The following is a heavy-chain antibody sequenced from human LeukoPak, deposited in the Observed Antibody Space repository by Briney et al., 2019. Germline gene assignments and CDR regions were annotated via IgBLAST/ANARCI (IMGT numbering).Heavy chain of an antibody. CDR1: GFTFSSYS. CDR2: ISSSSSYI. CDR3: ARGMQTNFDY. D-gene: IGHD2-8*01. J-gene: IGHJ4*02. V-gene: IGHV3-21*01. Sequence: GGSLRLSCAASGFTFSSYSMNWVRQAPGKGLEWVSSISSSSSYIYYADSVKGRFTISRDNAKNSPYLQMNSLRAEDTAVYCCARGMQTNFDYWGQGTLVTVSS.